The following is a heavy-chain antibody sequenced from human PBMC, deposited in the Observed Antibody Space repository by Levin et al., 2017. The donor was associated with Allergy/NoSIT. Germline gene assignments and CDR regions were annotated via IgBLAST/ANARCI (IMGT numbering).Heavy chain of an antibody. CDR1: GDSISSNSAT. CDR3: VRGTTSGGFGN. Sequence: SQTLSLTCAMSGDSISSNSATWNWIRQSPSRGLEWLGRTYYRSSWSTDYAISVKGRISVTPDTDNNQFSLHLNSVTPEDTAMYYCVRGTTSGGFGNWGQGTLVTVSS. D-gene: IGHD2/OR15-2a*01. CDR2: TYYRSSWST. J-gene: IGHJ4*02. V-gene: IGHV6-1*01.